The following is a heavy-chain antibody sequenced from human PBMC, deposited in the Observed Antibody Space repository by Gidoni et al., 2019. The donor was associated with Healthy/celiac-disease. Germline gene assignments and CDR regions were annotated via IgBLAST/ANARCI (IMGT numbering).Heavy chain of an antibody. CDR2: ISGRGGST. CDR3: AKDMYDFWSGYYGGGFDY. Sequence: EVQQLESGGGLVQHWGSLRLSCSDSGFTSLSYALSWVRKAPGKGLEWVSAISGRGGSTYFADSVKGRFTISRDNSKNTLYLQMNSLRAEDTAVYYCAKDMYDFWSGYYGGGFDYWGQGTLVTVSS. D-gene: IGHD3-3*01. CDR1: GFTSLSYA. J-gene: IGHJ4*02. V-gene: IGHV3-23*01.